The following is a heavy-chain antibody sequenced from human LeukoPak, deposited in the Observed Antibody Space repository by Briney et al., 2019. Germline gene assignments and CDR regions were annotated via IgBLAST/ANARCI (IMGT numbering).Heavy chain of an antibody. CDR1: GGSITSGSYY. V-gene: IGHV4-61*02. Sequence: SSQTLSLTCTVSGGSITSGSYYWSWIRQPAGKGLEWIGRIYTSGSTNYKPSLKSRATISIDTSKNQFSLKLSSVTAADTAVYYCARDTGLGDAFDIWGQGTMVTVSS. D-gene: IGHD3/OR15-3a*01. J-gene: IGHJ3*02. CDR2: IYTSGST. CDR3: ARDTGLGDAFDI.